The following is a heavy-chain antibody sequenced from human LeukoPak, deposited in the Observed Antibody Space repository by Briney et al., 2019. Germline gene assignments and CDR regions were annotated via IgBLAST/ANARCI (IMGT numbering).Heavy chain of an antibody. V-gene: IGHV4-34*01. Sequence: PSETLSLTCAVYGGSFSGYYWSWIRQPPGKGLEWIGEINHSGSTNYNPSLKSRVTISVDTSKNRFSLKLSSVTAADTAVYYCARGRRFIMTGLFNDYWGQGTLVTVSS. CDR3: ARGRRFIMTGLFNDY. CDR2: INHSGST. J-gene: IGHJ4*02. D-gene: IGHD3-9*01. CDR1: GGSFSGYY.